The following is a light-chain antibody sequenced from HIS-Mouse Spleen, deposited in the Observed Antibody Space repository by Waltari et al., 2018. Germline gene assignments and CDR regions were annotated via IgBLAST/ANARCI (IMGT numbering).Light chain of an antibody. CDR1: QSISSW. V-gene: IGKV1-5*03. CDR2: KAS. Sequence: DIQMTQSPSTLSASVGDRVTITCRASQSISSWLVLYQQKPGKAPKLLIYKASSLESGVPSRFSGSGSGTEFTLTISSLQPDDFATYYCQQYNSYSRTFGQGTKVEIK. CDR3: QQYNSYSRT. J-gene: IGKJ1*01.